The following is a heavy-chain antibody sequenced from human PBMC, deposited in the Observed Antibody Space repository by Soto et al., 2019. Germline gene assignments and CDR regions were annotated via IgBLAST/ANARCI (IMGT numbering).Heavy chain of an antibody. D-gene: IGHD3-22*01. Sequence: ASVKVSCKASGYTFTSYYMHWVRQAPGQGLEWMGIINPSGGSTSYAQKFQGRVTMTRDTSTSTVYMELSSLRSEDTAVYYCARLTGYYDSSGYPQPGYFDYWGQGTLVTVSS. CDR2: INPSGGST. CDR3: ARLTGYYDSSGYPQPGYFDY. V-gene: IGHV1-46*01. CDR1: GYTFTSYY. J-gene: IGHJ4*02.